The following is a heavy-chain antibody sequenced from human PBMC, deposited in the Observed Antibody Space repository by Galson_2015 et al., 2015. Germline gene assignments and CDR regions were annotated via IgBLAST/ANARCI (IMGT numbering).Heavy chain of an antibody. CDR3: AKGYGDYGVPDY. D-gene: IGHD4-17*01. V-gene: IGHV3-23*01. J-gene: IGHJ4*02. Sequence: SLRLSCAASGFTFSSYAMSWVRQAPGKGLEWVSAISGSGGSTYYADSVKGRFTISRDSSKNTLYLQMNSLRAEDTAVYYCAKGYGDYGVPDYWGQGTLVTVSS. CDR2: ISGSGGST. CDR1: GFTFSSYA.